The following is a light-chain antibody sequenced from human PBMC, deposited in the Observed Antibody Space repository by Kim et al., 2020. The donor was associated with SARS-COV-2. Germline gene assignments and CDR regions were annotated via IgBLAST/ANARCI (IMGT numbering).Light chain of an antibody. J-gene: IGLJ3*02. V-gene: IGLV3-21*04. CDR2: YDS. Sequence: PGKTARMTCGGNNIGSKSVHWYQQKPGQAPVLVIYYDSDRPSGIPERFSGSNAGNTATLTISRVEAGDEADYYCQVWDSSSDPNWVFGGGTQLTVL. CDR3: QVWDSSSDPNWV. CDR1: NIGSKS.